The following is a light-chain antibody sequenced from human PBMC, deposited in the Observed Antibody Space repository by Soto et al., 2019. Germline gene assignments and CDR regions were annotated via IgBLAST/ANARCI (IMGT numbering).Light chain of an antibody. Sequence: NFMLTQPHSVSESPGKTVTISCTGSSGNIASNYVQWHQQRPGSAPTTVIYDDDQRPSGVPDRFTGSIDRSSNSASLTISGLETEDEADYYCQSYENSIVVFGGGTKVTVL. CDR1: SGNIASNY. V-gene: IGLV6-57*02. CDR3: QSYENSIVV. J-gene: IGLJ2*01. CDR2: DDD.